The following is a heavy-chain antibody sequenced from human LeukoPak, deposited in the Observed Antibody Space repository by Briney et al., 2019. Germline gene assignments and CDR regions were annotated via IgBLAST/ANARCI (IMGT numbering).Heavy chain of an antibody. V-gene: IGHV4-30-4*01. D-gene: IGHD1-26*01. CDR1: GGVISRIESG. CDR2: IYHTGTT. Sequence: SETLSLTCTVSGGVISRIESGWGWVRQSPVKGLEWLGHIYHTGTTLYSPHLNNRLSISVHSSKNQLSITSHCVTAADTAVYYCASVSVWELAAHTGGSFDYWGRGILVTVSS. J-gene: IGHJ4*02. CDR3: ASVSVWELAAHTGGSFDY.